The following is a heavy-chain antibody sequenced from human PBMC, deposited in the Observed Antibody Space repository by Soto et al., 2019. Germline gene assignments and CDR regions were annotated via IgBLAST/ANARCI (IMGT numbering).Heavy chain of an antibody. D-gene: IGHD1-26*01. CDR1: GFTFDDYA. V-gene: IGHV3-9*01. CDR3: AKDTPGELRAYFDY. CDR2: IIWNSGSI. Sequence: EVQLVESGGGLVQRGRSLRLSCAASGFTFDDYAMHWVRQAPGKGLEWVSGIIWNSGSIGYADSVKGRFTISRDNAKNSLYLQMNSLRAEDTALYYCAKDTPGELRAYFDYWGQGTLVAVSS. J-gene: IGHJ4*02.